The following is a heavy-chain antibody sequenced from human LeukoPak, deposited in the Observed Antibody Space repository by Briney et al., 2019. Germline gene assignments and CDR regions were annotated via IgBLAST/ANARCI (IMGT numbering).Heavy chain of an antibody. J-gene: IGHJ4*02. CDR3: ARDRGNSYEIYFDY. D-gene: IGHD5-18*01. Sequence: GGSLRLSCAASGFTFSSYEMNWVRQAPGKGLEWVSYISSSGSTIYYADSVKGRFTISRDNAKNSLYLQMNSLRAEDTAVYYCARDRGNSYEIYFDYWGQGTQVTVSS. CDR1: GFTFSSYE. V-gene: IGHV3-48*03. CDR2: ISSSGSTI.